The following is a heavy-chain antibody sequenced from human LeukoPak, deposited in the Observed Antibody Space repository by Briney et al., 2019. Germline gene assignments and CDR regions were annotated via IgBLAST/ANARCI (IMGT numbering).Heavy chain of an antibody. Sequence: PGGSLRLSCAASGFTFRTFGMSWVRQAPGKGLEWVSSVSPSGGSTYYADSVKGRFTISRDNSKNTLSLQMNSLRAEDTAVYYCAQQRRQWSNFYIWGAGTPVTVS. CDR2: VSPSGGST. D-gene: IGHD6-19*01. CDR3: AQQRRQWSNFYI. V-gene: IGHV3-23*01. J-gene: IGHJ1*01. CDR1: GFTFRTFG.